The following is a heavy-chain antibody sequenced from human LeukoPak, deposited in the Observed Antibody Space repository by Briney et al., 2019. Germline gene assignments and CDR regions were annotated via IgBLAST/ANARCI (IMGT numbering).Heavy chain of an antibody. Sequence: PGASLRLTCAASGFIFSDHYMDWVRQAPRKGLEWVARSKNKGQSFLTEYAASVKGRFIILRDDSRNSVFLQMNSLKTEDTAVYYCDSPQRGSNECNYFWGQGTLVTVSS. CDR3: DSPQRGSNECNYF. V-gene: IGHV3-72*01. CDR1: GFIFSDHY. CDR2: SKNKGQSFLT. D-gene: IGHD3-10*01. J-gene: IGHJ4*02.